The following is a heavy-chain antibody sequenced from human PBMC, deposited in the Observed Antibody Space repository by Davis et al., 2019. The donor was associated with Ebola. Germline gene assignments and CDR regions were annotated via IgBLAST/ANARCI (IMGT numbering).Heavy chain of an antibody. CDR3: ASPDYYDSSGYSDAFDI. J-gene: IGHJ3*02. D-gene: IGHD3-22*01. CDR2: INAGNGNT. Sequence: ASVKVSCKASGYTFTSYAMHWVRQAPGQRLEWMGWINAGNGNTKYSQKFQGRVTITRDTSASTAYMELSSLRSEDTAVYYCASPDYYDSSGYSDAFDIWGQGTMVTVSS. V-gene: IGHV1-3*01. CDR1: GYTFTSYA.